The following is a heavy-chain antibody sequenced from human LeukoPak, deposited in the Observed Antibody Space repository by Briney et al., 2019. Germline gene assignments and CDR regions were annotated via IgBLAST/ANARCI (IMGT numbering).Heavy chain of an antibody. CDR2: ITATSGST. J-gene: IGHJ3*02. V-gene: IGHV3-23*01. CDR1: GFIFGDYA. Sequence: GGSLRLSCAASGFIFGDYALNWVRQAPGQGLEWVSAITATSGSTYYADSVKGRFTISRDNSKNMLYLQLNSLRAEDTAIYYRAKALVSRFLEWPYAFAFDIWGRGTTVIVSS. D-gene: IGHD3-3*01. CDR3: AKALVSRFLEWPYAFAFDI.